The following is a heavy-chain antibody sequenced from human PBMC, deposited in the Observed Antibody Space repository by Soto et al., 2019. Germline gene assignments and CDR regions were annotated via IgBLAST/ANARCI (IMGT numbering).Heavy chain of an antibody. CDR3: ARDYYGSGRLNAHNWFDP. Sequence: ASVKVSCKASGYTFTSYGISWVRQAPGQGLEWMGWISAHNGNTDYAQKLQGRVIVTRDTSTSTAYMELRSLRSDDTAVYYCARDYYGSGRLNAHNWFDPWGQGTLVTVSS. J-gene: IGHJ5*02. V-gene: IGHV1-18*01. CDR2: ISAHNGNT. D-gene: IGHD3-10*01. CDR1: GYTFTSYG.